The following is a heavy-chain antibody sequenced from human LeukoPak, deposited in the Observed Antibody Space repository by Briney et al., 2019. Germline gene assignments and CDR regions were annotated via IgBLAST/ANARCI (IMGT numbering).Heavy chain of an antibody. CDR3: ARDPGDIVGATNWFDP. Sequence: GASVKVSCKASGYTFTGYYLHCVRQAPGQGLEWMGWINPNSGGTNYAQKFQGRVTMTRDTSISTAYMELSRLRSDDTAVYYCARDPGDIVGATNWFDPWGQGTLVTVSS. D-gene: IGHD1-26*01. CDR2: INPNSGGT. J-gene: IGHJ5*02. V-gene: IGHV1-2*02. CDR1: GYTFTGYY.